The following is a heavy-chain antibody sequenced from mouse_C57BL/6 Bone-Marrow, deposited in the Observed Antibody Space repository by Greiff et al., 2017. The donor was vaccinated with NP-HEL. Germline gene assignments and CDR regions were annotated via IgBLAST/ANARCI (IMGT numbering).Heavy chain of an antibody. CDR1: GFTFSSYG. D-gene: IGHD2-4*01. Sequence: EVNVVESGGDLVKPGGSLKLSCAASGFTFSSYGMSWVRQTPDKRLEWVATISSGGSYTYYPDSVKGRFTISRDNAKNTLYLQMSSLKSEDTAMYYCARLYYDYGDWYFDVWGTGTTVTVSS. V-gene: IGHV5-6*01. CDR2: ISSGGSYT. CDR3: ARLYYDYGDWYFDV. J-gene: IGHJ1*03.